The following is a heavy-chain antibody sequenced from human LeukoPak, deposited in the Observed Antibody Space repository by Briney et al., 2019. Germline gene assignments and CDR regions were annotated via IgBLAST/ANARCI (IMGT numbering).Heavy chain of an antibody. J-gene: IGHJ3*02. CDR3: ARWADKSGSSSRVAFDI. V-gene: IGHV4-4*07. Sequence: SETLSLTCTVSGGSINSNYWTWIRQPAGKGLEWIGRVYTTGSTNYNPSLQSRVSMSVDTSKNQFSLNLSSVTAADTAVYYCARWADKSGSSSRVAFDIWGQGTTVTVSS. CDR2: VYTTGST. D-gene: IGHD6-25*01. CDR1: GGSINSNY.